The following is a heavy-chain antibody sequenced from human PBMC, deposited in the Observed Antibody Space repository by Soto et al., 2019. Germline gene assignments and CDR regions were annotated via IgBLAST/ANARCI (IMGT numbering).Heavy chain of an antibody. J-gene: IGHJ6*02. CDR2: ISGYNGNT. V-gene: IGHV1-18*01. D-gene: IGHD5-18*01. CDR3: ARDPEFGCGYSYALAMDV. CDR1: GYTFSNYG. Sequence: QVQLVQSGAEVKKPGSSVKVSCKASGYTFSNYGISWVRQGPEQGLEWMGGISGYNGNTHYEEKVQDRIKMTADTSTGTTYLELRSLRSDDTAEDFCARDPEFGCGYSYALAMDVWGQGTTVTVSS.